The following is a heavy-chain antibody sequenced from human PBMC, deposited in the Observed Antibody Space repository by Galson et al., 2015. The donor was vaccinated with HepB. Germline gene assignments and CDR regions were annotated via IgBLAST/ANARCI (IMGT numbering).Heavy chain of an antibody. Sequence: SLRLSCADSGFTFSSYSMHWVRQAPGKGLEWVSSISSSSSYIYYADSVKGRFTISRDNAKNSLYLQMNSLRAEGTAVYYCARVPDGSGKGNRGGYWGQGTLVTVSS. CDR3: ARVPDGSGKGNRGGY. J-gene: IGHJ4*02. CDR2: ISSSSSYI. V-gene: IGHV3-21*01. CDR1: GFTFSSYS. D-gene: IGHD3-10*01.